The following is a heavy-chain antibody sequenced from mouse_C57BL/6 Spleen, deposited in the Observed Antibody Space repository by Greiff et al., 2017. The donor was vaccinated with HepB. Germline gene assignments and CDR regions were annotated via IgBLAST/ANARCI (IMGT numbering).Heavy chain of an antibody. D-gene: IGHD3-2*02. CDR3: ARSLDSSGTWFAY. CDR2: INPGSGGT. CDR1: GYAFTNYL. V-gene: IGHV1-54*01. Sequence: VQLQQSGAELVRPGTSVKVSCKASGYAFTNYLIEWVKQRPGQGLEWIGVINPGSGGTNYNEKFKGKATLTADKSSSTAYMQLSSLTSEDSAVYFCARSLDSSGTWFAYWGQRTLVTVSA. J-gene: IGHJ3*01.